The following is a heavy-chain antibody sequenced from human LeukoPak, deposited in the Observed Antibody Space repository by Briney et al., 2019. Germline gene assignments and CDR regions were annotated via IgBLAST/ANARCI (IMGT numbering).Heavy chain of an antibody. Sequence: GGSLRLSCAASGFTFSSYWMHWVRQAPGKGLVWVSRINTDGSSTSYADSVKGRFTISRDNSKNTLYLQMGSLRAEDMAVYYCAREGTGPFCSGGSCYSRNAFDIWGQGTMVTVSS. CDR2: INTDGSST. V-gene: IGHV3-74*01. D-gene: IGHD2-15*01. CDR1: GFTFSSYW. CDR3: AREGTGPFCSGGSCYSRNAFDI. J-gene: IGHJ3*02.